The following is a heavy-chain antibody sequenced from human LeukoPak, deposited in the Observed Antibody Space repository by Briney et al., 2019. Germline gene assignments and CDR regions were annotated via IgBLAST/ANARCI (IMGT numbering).Heavy chain of an antibody. CDR1: GYTFTSYD. Sequence: ASVKVSCKASGYTFTSYDINWVRQATGQGLEWMGWMNLNSGNTGYAQKFQGRVAMTRNTSISTAYMELSSLRSEDTAVYYCARVLRPPDYDSDYWGQGTLVTVSS. V-gene: IGHV1-8*01. CDR3: ARVLRPPDYDSDY. CDR2: MNLNSGNT. J-gene: IGHJ4*02. D-gene: IGHD4-17*01.